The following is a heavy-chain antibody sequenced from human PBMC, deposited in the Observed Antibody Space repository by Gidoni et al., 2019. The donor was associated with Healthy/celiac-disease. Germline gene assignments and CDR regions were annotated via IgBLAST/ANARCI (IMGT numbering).Heavy chain of an antibody. D-gene: IGHD3-3*01. CDR3: ARVSLTIFGVDTGAFDI. CDR2: ISSSSSYI. J-gene: IGHJ3*02. Sequence: EVQLVESGGGLVKPGGSLRLSCAASGFPFSRYSMNWVRHAPGKWLEWVSSISSSSSYIYDADSVKGRFTISRDNAKNSLYRQMNSLRAEDTAVYYCARVSLTIFGVDTGAFDIWGQGTMVTVSS. V-gene: IGHV3-21*01. CDR1: GFPFSRYS.